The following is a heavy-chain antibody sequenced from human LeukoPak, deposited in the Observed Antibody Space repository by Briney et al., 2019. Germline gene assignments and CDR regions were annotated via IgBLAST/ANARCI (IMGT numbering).Heavy chain of an antibody. D-gene: IGHD3-16*02. Sequence: SETLSLTCTVSGGSISSSSYYWGWIRQPPGKGLEWIGSIYYSGSTYYNPSLKSRVTTSVDTSKNQFSLKLSSVTAADTAVYYCARLPVGVWGSYRYRYFDYWGQGTLVTVSS. CDR2: IYYSGST. J-gene: IGHJ4*02. CDR1: GGSISSSSYY. V-gene: IGHV4-39*01. CDR3: ARLPVGVWGSYRYRYFDY.